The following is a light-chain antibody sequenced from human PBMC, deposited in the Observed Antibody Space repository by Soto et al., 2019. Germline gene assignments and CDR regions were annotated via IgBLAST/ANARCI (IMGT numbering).Light chain of an antibody. Sequence: DLQMTQSPSTLSASVGDRVIITCRASQSISSWLAWYQQRPGKAPKLLIYDASSLESGVPSRFSGRGSGTEFTLTISSLQPDDFATYYCQQYNNYPTFGQGTKVDIK. CDR1: QSISSW. CDR3: QQYNNYPT. CDR2: DAS. V-gene: IGKV1-5*01. J-gene: IGKJ1*01.